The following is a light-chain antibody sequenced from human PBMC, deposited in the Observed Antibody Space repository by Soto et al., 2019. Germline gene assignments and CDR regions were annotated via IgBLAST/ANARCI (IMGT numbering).Light chain of an antibody. J-gene: IGLJ2*01. V-gene: IGLV1-40*01. CDR3: QSYDSSRSVV. Sequence: QSVLTQPPSVSGAPGQRVTISCTGSSSNIGAGYDVHWYQQLPGTAPNLLIYGNSNRSSGVPDLFSGSKSGTSASLAITGLQAEDEADYYCQSYDSSRSVVFGGGTQLTVL. CDR1: SSNIGAGYD. CDR2: GNS.